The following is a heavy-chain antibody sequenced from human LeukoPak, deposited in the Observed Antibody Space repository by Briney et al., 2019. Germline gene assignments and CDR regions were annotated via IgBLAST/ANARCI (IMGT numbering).Heavy chain of an antibody. CDR3: ARMGLGDGYNYYYYYMDV. Sequence: SGTLSLTCGVSGDSISSSNWWSWVRQPPGKGLEWIGEIYHSGSTNYNPSLKSRVTISVDKSKNQFSLKLSSVTAADTAVYYCARMGLGDGYNYYYYYMDVWGKGTTVTVSS. V-gene: IGHV4-4*02. J-gene: IGHJ6*03. D-gene: IGHD5-24*01. CDR1: GDSISSSNW. CDR2: IYHSGST.